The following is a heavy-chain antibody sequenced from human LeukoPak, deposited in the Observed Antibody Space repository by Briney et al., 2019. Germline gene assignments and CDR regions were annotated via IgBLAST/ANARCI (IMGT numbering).Heavy chain of an antibody. J-gene: IGHJ4*02. CDR2: IWYDGSNK. Sequence: PGGSLRLSCAASGFPFSSFAMSWVRQAPGKGLEWVAVIWYDGSNKYYADSVKGRFTISRDNSKNTLYLQMNSLRAEDTAVYYCARDKLMVYAGLIDYWGQGTLVTVSS. V-gene: IGHV3-33*08. CDR1: GFPFSSFA. D-gene: IGHD2-8*01. CDR3: ARDKLMVYAGLIDY.